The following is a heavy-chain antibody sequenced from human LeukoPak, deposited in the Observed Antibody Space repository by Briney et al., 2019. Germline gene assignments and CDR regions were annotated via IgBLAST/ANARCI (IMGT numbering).Heavy chain of an antibody. D-gene: IGHD5-24*01. J-gene: IGHJ4*02. Sequence: SEILSLTCTVSGGSISSYYWSWIRQPPGKGLEWIGYIYTSGSTNYNPSLKSRVTISVDTSKNQFSLKLSSVTAADTAVYYCARRTVRDGPFDYWGQGTLVTVSS. CDR2: IYTSGST. CDR3: ARRTVRDGPFDY. CDR1: GGSISSYY. V-gene: IGHV4-4*09.